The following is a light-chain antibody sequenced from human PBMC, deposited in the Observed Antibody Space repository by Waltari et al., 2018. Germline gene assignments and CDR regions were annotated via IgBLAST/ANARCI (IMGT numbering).Light chain of an antibody. J-gene: IGLJ2*01. CDR3: AAWDDSLSAVV. CDR2: RNN. V-gene: IGLV1-47*01. Sequence: QSVLTQPPSASGTPGQRVTTSCSACRSNLGITYVYWYQQLPGTAPKLPIYRNNQRPSGVPDRFSGSTSGTSASLAISGLRSEDEADYYCAAWDDSLSAVVFGGGTKLTVL. CDR1: RSNLGITY.